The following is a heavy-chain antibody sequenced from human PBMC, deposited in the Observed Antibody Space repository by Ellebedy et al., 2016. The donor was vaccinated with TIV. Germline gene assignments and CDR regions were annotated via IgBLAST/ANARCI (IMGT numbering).Heavy chain of an antibody. V-gene: IGHV1-2*02. CDR3: ARGWDIVVVPAAPAPFDP. CDR1: GYTFTGYY. J-gene: IGHJ5*02. Sequence: AASVKVSCKASGYTFTGYYMHWVRQAPGQGLEWMGWINPNSGGTNYAQKFQGRVTMTRDTSISTAYMELSRLRSDDTAVYYCARGWDIVVVPAAPAPFDPWGQGTLVTVSS. D-gene: IGHD2-2*01. CDR2: INPNSGGT.